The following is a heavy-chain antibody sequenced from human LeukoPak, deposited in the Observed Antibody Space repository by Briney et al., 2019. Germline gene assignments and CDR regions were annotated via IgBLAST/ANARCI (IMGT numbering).Heavy chain of an antibody. CDR2: ISWNSGSI. J-gene: IGHJ4*02. V-gene: IGHV3-9*01. CDR3: AKDRGSYGGNPLDY. Sequence: GGSLRLSCAASGFTFDDYAMHWVRQAPGKGLEWVSGISWNSGSIGYADSVKGRFTISRDNAKNSLYLQMNSLGAEDTALYYCAKDRGSYGGNPLDYWGQGTLVTVSS. D-gene: IGHD4-23*01. CDR1: GFTFDDYA.